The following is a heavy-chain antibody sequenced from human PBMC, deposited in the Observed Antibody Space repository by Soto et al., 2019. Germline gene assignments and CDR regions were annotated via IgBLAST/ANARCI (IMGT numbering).Heavy chain of an antibody. CDR1: GYAFPSYD. CDR2: MNPNSGNT. Sequence: ASVKVSFKASGYAFPSYDIKWVRQATGQGLEWMGWMNPNSGNTGYAQKFQGRVTMTRNTSISTAYMELSSLRSEDTAVYYCARGAVTAALYYYYYGMYVWGQGTTVTVSS. CDR3: ARGAVTAALYYYYYGMYV. D-gene: IGHD2-2*01. V-gene: IGHV1-8*01. J-gene: IGHJ6*02.